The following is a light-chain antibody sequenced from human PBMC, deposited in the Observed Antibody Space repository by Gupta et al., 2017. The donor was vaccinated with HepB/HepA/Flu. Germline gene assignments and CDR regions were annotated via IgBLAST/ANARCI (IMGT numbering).Light chain of an antibody. CDR1: QSVTTN. V-gene: IGKV3-15*01. CDR3: QQYHNSPRT. Sequence: EIVMTQSPDTLSVSPGERVTLSCRASQSVTTNLAWYQQKPGQAPRLLIYGASIRATEIPARFSGVGSETDFTLTISSRQPEDVARYYCQQYHNSPRTFGQGTXVEIK. CDR2: GAS. J-gene: IGKJ1*01.